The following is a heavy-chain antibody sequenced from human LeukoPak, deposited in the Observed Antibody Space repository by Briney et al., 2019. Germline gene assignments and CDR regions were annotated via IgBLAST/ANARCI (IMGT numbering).Heavy chain of an antibody. V-gene: IGHV4-4*07. CDR1: GGSISSYY. Sequence: SETLSLTCTVSGGSISSYYWSWIRQPAGKGLEWIGRIYTSGSTNYNPSPKSRVTMSVDTSKNQFSLKLSSVTAADTAVYYCARHYDSGYYYPPAHFDYWGQGTLVTVSS. J-gene: IGHJ4*02. D-gene: IGHD3-22*01. CDR2: IYTSGST. CDR3: ARHYDSGYYYPPAHFDY.